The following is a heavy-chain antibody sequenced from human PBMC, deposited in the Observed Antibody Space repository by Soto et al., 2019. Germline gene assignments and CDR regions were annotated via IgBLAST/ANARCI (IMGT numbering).Heavy chain of an antibody. CDR2: IYYSGST. V-gene: IGHV4-39*01. J-gene: IGHJ6*03. CDR3: ARLGGYCSYYMDV. D-gene: IGHD3-16*01. Sequence: SETLSLTCTVPGGSISSNSYYWGWIRQPPGKGLEYIGTIYYSGSTYYNPSLKSRVTISVDTSKNQFSLKLSSVTAADTAVYYCARLGGYCSYYMDVWGKGTTVTVSS. CDR1: GGSISSNSYY.